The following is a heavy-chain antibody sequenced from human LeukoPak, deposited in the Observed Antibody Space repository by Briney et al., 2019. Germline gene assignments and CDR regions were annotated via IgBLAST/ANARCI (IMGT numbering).Heavy chain of an antibody. J-gene: IGHJ5*02. D-gene: IGHD3-22*01. CDR2: MNPNSGNT. CDR3: ARGYYDSSGGQSWFDP. V-gene: IGHV1-8*01. CDR1: GYTFTSYD. Sequence: ASVKVSCKASGYTFTSYDINWVRQATGQGLEWMGWMNPNSGNTGYAQKFQGRVTMTRNTSISTAYMELSSLRSEDTAVYYCARGYYDSSGGQSWFDPWGQGTLVTVSS.